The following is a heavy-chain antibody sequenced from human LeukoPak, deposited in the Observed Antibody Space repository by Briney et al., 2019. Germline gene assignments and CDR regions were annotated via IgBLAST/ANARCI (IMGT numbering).Heavy chain of an antibody. J-gene: IGHJ4*02. CDR2: IYYSGST. Sequence: SETLSLTCTVSGGSISSSSYYWGWIRQPPGKGLEWIGSIYYSGSTYYNPSLKSRVTISVDTSKNQFSLKLSSVTAADTAVYYRARKGLFDYLGQGTLVTVSS. CDR3: ARKGLFDY. CDR1: GGSISSSSYY. V-gene: IGHV4-39*01.